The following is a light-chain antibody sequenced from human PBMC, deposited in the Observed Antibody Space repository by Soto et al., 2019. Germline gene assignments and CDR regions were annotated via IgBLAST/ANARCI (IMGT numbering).Light chain of an antibody. CDR1: QSVSSTY. J-gene: IGKJ1*01. V-gene: IGKV3-20*01. CDR2: GAS. CDR3: QQYGTSPST. Sequence: EIVLTQSPGTLSLSPGERATLSCRASQSVSSTYLAWYEQKPGQAPRLLIYGASNRATGIPDRFSGSGSGTDFTLTISRVEPEDFAVFYCQQYGTSPSTFGQGTKVEIK.